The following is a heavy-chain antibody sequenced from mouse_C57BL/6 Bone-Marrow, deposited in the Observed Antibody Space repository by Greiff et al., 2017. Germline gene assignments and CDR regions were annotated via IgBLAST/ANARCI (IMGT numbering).Heavy chain of an antibody. V-gene: IGHV5-6*01. J-gene: IGHJ2*01. CDR2: ISSGGSYT. Sequence: EVQLVQSGGDLVKPGGSLKLSCAASGFTFSSYGMPWVRQTPDKRLEWVGTISSGGSYTYYPDSVKGRFTITRDKAKTTMYMQMSSLKSEDAAVYDCAGGLGDFDYEGQGTTLTVSA. D-gene: IGHD4-1*01. CDR3: AGGLGDFDY. CDR1: GFTFSSYG.